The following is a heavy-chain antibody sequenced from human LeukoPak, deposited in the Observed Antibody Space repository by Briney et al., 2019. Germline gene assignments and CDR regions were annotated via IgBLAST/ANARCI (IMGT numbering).Heavy chain of an antibody. CDR3: ARVRSVKYSSSSGWFDP. J-gene: IGHJ5*02. CDR2: INTNTGNP. Sequence: GASVKVSCTAPGYTFTSYAMNWVRQAPGQGLEWMGWINTNTGNPTYAQGFTGRFVFSLDTSVSTAYLQISSLKAEDTAVYYCARVRSVKYSSSSGWFDPWGQGTLVTVSS. V-gene: IGHV7-4-1*02. D-gene: IGHD6-6*01. CDR1: GYTFTSYA.